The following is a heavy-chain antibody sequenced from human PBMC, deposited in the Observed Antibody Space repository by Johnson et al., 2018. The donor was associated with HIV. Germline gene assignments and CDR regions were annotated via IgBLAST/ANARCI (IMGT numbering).Heavy chain of an antibody. CDR1: GFSFSNYA. Sequence: QVQLVESGGGVVQPGRSLRLSCAASGFSFSNYAMDWVRQAPGKGLEWVAVISYDGSNKYYADSVKGRFTISRDNSKNTLDLQMNRLRAQDTAVYYCARDWEGYAFDIWGQGTMVTVSS. D-gene: IGHD1-26*01. CDR3: ARDWEGYAFDI. J-gene: IGHJ3*02. CDR2: ISYDGSNK. V-gene: IGHV3-30*03.